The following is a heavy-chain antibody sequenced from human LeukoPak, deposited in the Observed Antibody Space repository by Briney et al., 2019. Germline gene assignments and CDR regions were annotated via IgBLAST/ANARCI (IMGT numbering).Heavy chain of an antibody. J-gene: IGHJ5*02. CDR1: GYTFTDYY. V-gene: IGHV1-2*02. Sequence: GASVKVSCKASGYTFTDYYIHWVRQAPGQGLEWMGWINPNSGGTCNAQKFQGRGTMTKDTSIKRAYMELSRLRSDDTAVYYCARDAQKTPYYFGSGTYYESRWFDPWGQGALVTVSS. D-gene: IGHD3-10*01. CDR3: ARDAQKTPYYFGSGTYYESRWFDP. CDR2: INPNSGGT.